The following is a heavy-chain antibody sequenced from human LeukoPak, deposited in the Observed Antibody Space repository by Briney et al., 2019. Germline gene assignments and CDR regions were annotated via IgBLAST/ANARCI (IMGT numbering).Heavy chain of an antibody. CDR2: ISYDGSNK. Sequence: GGSLRLSCAASGFTFSSYGMHWVRQAPGKGLEWVAVISYDGSNKYYADSVKGRFTISRDNSKNTLYLQMNSLRAEDTAVYYCAKLLVGTPFNFWGQGTLVTVSS. CDR3: AKLLVGTPFNF. CDR1: GFTFSSYG. J-gene: IGHJ4*02. V-gene: IGHV3-30*18. D-gene: IGHD2/OR15-2a*01.